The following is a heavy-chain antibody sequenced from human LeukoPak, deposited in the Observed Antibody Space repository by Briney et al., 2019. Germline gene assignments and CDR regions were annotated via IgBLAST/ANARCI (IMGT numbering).Heavy chain of an antibody. V-gene: IGHV1-2*02. J-gene: IGHJ3*02. CDR1: GYTFTGYY. Sequence: GASVKVSCKASGYTFTGYYMLWARQAPGRGLEWMGWINPNSGDTNYSQKFQGRVTMTRDTSINTVYMELSSLRYDDTAVYYCARGDLNWDAFDIWGQGTMVTVSS. CDR3: ARGDLNWDAFDI. CDR2: INPNSGDT.